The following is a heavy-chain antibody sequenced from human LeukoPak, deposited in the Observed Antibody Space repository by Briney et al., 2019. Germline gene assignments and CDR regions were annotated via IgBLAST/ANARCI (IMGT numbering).Heavy chain of an antibody. CDR1: GFIFSNFN. Sequence: GGSLRLSCTASGFIFSNFNMNWVRQAPGKGLEWISYISYSGGAIYYADSVKGRFTISRDNPKNSLYLQMNSLRDEDTAVYYCARDRYCSSTSCYLAFYYYGMDVWGQGTTVTVSS. CDR2: ISYSGGAI. D-gene: IGHD2-2*01. CDR3: ARDRYCSSTSCYLAFYYYGMDV. J-gene: IGHJ6*02. V-gene: IGHV3-48*02.